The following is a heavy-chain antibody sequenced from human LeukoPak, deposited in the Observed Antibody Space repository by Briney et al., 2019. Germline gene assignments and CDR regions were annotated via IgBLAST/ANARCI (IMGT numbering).Heavy chain of an antibody. Sequence: PGGSLRLSCAASGFTFSNYAMHWVRQAPGKGLEWVAVISYDGSNKYYADSVKGRFTISRDNSKNTLYLQMNSLKAEDTAVYYCARDPVVDYDSSGSRTWGNWFDPWGQGTLVTVSS. CDR1: GFTFSNYA. CDR3: ARDPVVDYDSSGSRTWGNWFDP. CDR2: ISYDGSNK. D-gene: IGHD3-22*01. V-gene: IGHV3-30*04. J-gene: IGHJ5*02.